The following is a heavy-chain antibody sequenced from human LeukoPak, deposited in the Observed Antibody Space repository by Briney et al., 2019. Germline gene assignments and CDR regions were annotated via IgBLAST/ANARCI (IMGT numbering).Heavy chain of an antibody. CDR2: ISSSGSTI. J-gene: IGHJ6*02. Sequence: GRSLRLSCAASGFTFSDYYMSWIRQAPGKGLEWVSYISSSGSTIYYADSVKGRFTISRDNAKNSLYLQMNSLRAEDTAVYYCARDCYGSGSYFQSYYYYGMDVWGQGTTVTVSS. D-gene: IGHD3-10*01. V-gene: IGHV3-11*01. CDR1: GFTFSDYY. CDR3: ARDCYGSGSYFQSYYYYGMDV.